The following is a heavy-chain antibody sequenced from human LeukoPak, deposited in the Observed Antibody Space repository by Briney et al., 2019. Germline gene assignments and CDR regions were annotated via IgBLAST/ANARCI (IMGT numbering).Heavy chain of an antibody. CDR2: INPNSGDT. D-gene: IGHD2-21*01. V-gene: IGHV1-2*02. CDR3: AKRGGALSH. CDR1: GYLFTGFY. Sequence: ASVKVSCKTSGYLFTGFYIHWVRQVPGQGLEWMGWINPNSGDTKSAPKFQGRVAMTRVTSINTAYMEVSGLTPDDTAIYYCAKRGGALSHWGQGTPVTVST. J-gene: IGHJ4*02.